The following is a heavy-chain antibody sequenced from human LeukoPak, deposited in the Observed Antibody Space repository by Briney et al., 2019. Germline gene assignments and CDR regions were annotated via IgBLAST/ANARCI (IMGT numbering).Heavy chain of an antibody. CDR1: GFTFDDYA. D-gene: IGHD2-15*01. V-gene: IGHV3-9*01. CDR3: AKDGVSGGGGFDY. CDR2: ISWNSGSI. J-gene: IGHJ4*02. Sequence: PGRSLRLSCAASGFTFDDYAMHWVRQAPGKGLEWVSGISWNSGSIGYADSVKGRFTISRDNAKNSLYLQMNSLRAEDTALYYCAKDGVSGGGGFDYWGQGTLVTVSS.